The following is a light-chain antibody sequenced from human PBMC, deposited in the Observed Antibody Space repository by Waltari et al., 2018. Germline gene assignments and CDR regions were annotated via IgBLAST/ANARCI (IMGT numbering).Light chain of an antibody. CDR1: QGVTKY. V-gene: IGKV3-11*01. CDR2: DAS. CDR3: HLRSNWRYT. Sequence: EIVLTQSPAILPLSPGERATLSCRPSQGVTKYLSWYQLKPGQAPRLLLYDASNRATGIPTRFSGSGSGTDFTLTISSLEPDDFAVYFCHLRSNWRYTFGQGTKLEIK. J-gene: IGKJ2*01.